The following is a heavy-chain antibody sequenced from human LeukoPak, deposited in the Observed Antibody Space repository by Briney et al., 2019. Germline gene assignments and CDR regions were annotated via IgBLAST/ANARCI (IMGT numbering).Heavy chain of an antibody. CDR1: GYTFTGYY. CDR3: ARRTGFFDAFDI. V-gene: IGHV1-2*02. D-gene: IGHD7-27*01. CDR2: INPNSGGT. J-gene: IGHJ3*02. Sequence: GASVKVSCKASGYTFTGYYMHWVRQAPGQGLEWMGWINPNSGGTNYAQKFQGRVTMTRDTSISTAYMKLSRLRSDDTAVYYCARRTGFFDAFDIWGQGTMVTVSS.